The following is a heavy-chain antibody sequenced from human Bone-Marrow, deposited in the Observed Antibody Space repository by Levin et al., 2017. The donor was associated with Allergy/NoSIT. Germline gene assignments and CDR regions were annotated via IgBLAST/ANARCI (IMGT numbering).Heavy chain of an antibody. CDR1: GFTFNKYG. J-gene: IGHJ6*02. CDR3: AKDPIWDRYNFAMDV. Sequence: GESLKISCTASGFTFNKYGVTWVRQAPGKGLEWVSSVSGSGIDSNYADSVRGRFTISRDTNMIFLQMSRLRVEDTATYYCAKDPIWDRYNFAMDVWGPGTTVVVSS. CDR2: VSGSGIDS. D-gene: IGHD5-24*01. V-gene: IGHV3-23*01.